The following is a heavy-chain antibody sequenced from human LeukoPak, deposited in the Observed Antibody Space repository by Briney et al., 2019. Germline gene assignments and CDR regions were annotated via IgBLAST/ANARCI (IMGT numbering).Heavy chain of an antibody. CDR3: ARRSRAPYYMDV. CDR1: GGSLSGYY. CDR2: INHSGST. D-gene: IGHD6-19*01. Sequence: SETLSLTCAVYGGSLSGYYWSWIRQPPGKGLEWIGEINHSGSTNYNPSLKSRVTISVDTSKNQFSLKLSSVTAADTAVYYCARRSRAPYYMDVWGKGTTVTISS. V-gene: IGHV4-34*01. J-gene: IGHJ6*03.